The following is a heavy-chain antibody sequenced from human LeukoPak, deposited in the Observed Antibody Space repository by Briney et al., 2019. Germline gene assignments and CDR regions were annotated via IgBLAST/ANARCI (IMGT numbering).Heavy chain of an antibody. D-gene: IGHD2-8*01. CDR3: ARGGVTSGGLDY. V-gene: IGHV1-46*01. CDR2: INPSGGST. Sequence: EASVKVSCKASGYTFTSYYMHWVRQAPGQGLEWMGIINPSGGSTSYAQKFQGRVTMTRDMSTSTAYMELRSLRSDDTAVYYCARGGVTSGGLDYWGQGTLVTVSS. CDR1: GYTFTSYY. J-gene: IGHJ4*02.